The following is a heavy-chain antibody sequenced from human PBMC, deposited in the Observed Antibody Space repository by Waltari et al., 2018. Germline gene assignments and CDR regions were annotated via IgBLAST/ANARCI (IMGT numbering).Heavy chain of an antibody. V-gene: IGHV1-69*13. J-gene: IGHJ4*02. CDR2: IIHIFGTA. CDR3: ARGGYSGYDPLGY. CDR1: GGTFSSTA. D-gene: IGHD5-12*01. Sequence: QVQLVQSGAEVKKPGSSVKVSCKASGGTFSSTAISWVRQAPGQGLEWMGGIIHIFGTAHYAQKFQGRVTITADESTSTAYMELSSLRSEDTAVYYCARGGYSGYDPLGYWGQGTLVTVSS.